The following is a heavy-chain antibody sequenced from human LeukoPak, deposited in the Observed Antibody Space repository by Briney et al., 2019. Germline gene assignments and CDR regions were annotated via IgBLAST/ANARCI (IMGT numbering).Heavy chain of an antibody. CDR2: IYYSGST. CDR3: AREVENFSYFDY. Sequence: SQTLSLTCTVSGGSIRSGDYYWSWIRQPPGKGLEWIGYIYYSGSTYYNPSLKSRVTISVDTSKNQFSLKLSSVTAADTAVYYCAREVENFSYFDYWGQGTLVTVSS. D-gene: IGHD1-26*01. J-gene: IGHJ4*02. CDR1: GGSIRSGDYY. V-gene: IGHV4-30-4*08.